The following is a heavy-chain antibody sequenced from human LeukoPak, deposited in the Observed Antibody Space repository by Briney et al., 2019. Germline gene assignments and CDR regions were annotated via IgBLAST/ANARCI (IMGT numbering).Heavy chain of an antibody. CDR2: INPNSGGT. CDR3: ARALYYYDSSGYSGAFDI. Sequence: ASVKVSCKASGYTLTSSYIHWVRQAPGQGLEWMGWINPNSGGTNYAQKFQGRVTMTRDTSISTAYMELSRLRSDDTAVYYCARALYYYDSSGYSGAFDIWGQGTMVTVSS. J-gene: IGHJ3*02. D-gene: IGHD3-22*01. CDR1: GYTLTSSY. V-gene: IGHV1-2*02.